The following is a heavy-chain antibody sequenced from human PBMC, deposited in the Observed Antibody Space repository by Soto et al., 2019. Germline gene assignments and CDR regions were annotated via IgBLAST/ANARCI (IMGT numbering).Heavy chain of an antibody. CDR2: VGGFTGVR. Sequence: GGSLRLSCAASGFTFGNSAMSWVRQAPGKGLEWVAVVGGFTGVRFYADSVKGRFTISRDNSKNALYLEMNSLRAEDTALYYCARGGRSLPFDYWGRGTLVTVSS. CDR1: GFTFGNSA. J-gene: IGHJ4*02. CDR3: ARGGRSLPFDY. D-gene: IGHD1-26*01. V-gene: IGHV3-23*01.